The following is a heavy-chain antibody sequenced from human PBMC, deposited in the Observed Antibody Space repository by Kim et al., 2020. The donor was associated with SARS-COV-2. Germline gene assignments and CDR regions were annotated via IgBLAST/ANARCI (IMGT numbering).Heavy chain of an antibody. D-gene: IGHD3-10*01. CDR3: ARDDRDRSH. V-gene: IGHV1-69*01. Sequence: GTANYAQKFQGRVTITADESTSTAYMELSSLRSEDTAVYYCARDDRDRSHWGQGTLVTVSS. J-gene: IGHJ4*02. CDR2: GTA.